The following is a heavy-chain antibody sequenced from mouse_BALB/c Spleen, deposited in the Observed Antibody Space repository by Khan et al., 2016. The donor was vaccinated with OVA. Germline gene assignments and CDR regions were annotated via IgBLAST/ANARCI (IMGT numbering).Heavy chain of an antibody. V-gene: IGHV5-6*01. Sequence: EVQVVESGGALVKPGGSLKLSCAAAGFTFSSFGMSWVRQTPDKRLEWVATISSGGSYPYYPDSGTGRFTISRDNAKNTLYLQMSSLRSEDTAMYYCARQYCHSPMDYWGQGTSVTVSS. CDR2: ISSGGSYP. CDR1: GFTFSSFG. CDR3: ARQYCHSPMDY. J-gene: IGHJ4*01.